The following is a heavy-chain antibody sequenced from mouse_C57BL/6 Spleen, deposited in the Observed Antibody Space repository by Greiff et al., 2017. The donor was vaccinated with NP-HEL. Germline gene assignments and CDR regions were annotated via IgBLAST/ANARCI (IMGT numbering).Heavy chain of an antibody. Sequence: VQLQQSGAELVKPGASVKLSCTASGFNFKDYYMHWVKQRPEQGLEWIGRIDPEDGETKYAPKFQGKATITADKSSTTAYLQLSSLTSEDAAVYCCARYYSNRYAFDYWGQGTSVTVSS. V-gene: IGHV14-2*01. CDR1: GFNFKDYY. CDR2: IDPEDGET. J-gene: IGHJ4*01. CDR3: ARYYSNRYAFDY. D-gene: IGHD2-5*01.